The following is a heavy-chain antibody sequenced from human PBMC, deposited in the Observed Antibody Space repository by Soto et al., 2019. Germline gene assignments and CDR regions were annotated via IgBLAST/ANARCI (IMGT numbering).Heavy chain of an antibody. CDR1: GFLFDTYG. CDR2: ISYDGSHK. D-gene: IGHD2-21*02. CDR3: ASEYCGGDCPPYYYYGMDV. J-gene: IGHJ6*02. V-gene: IGHV3-30*03. Sequence: GGSLRLSCVASGFLFDTYGMHWVRQTPGKGLDWVAIISYDGSHKEYADSVKGRFTISRDNAKNTLYLQMNSLRAEDTAVYYCASEYCGGDCPPYYYYGMDVWGQGTTVTVSS.